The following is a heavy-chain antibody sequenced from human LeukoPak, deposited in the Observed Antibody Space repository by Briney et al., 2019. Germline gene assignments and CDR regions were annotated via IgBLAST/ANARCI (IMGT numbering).Heavy chain of an antibody. D-gene: IGHD3-10*01. J-gene: IGHJ4*02. CDR1: GFTFSSYW. CDR3: ARDHPRYASGSYDYFDY. V-gene: IGHV3-7*01. CDR2: IKQDGSEK. Sequence: GGSLRLSCAASGFTFSSYWMSWVRQAPGKGLEWVANIKQDGSEKYYVDSVKGRFTISRDNAKNSLYLQMNSLRAEDTAVYYCARDHPRYASGSYDYFDYWGRGKMVTGSS.